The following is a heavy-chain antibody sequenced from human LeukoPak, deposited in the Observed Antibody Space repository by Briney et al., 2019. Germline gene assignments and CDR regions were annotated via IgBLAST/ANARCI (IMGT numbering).Heavy chain of an antibody. J-gene: IGHJ4*02. Sequence: GGSLRLSCVASGFTFSSSWMTWVRQAPGKGLQWVANINHDGSVKNYVGSVKGRFAISRDNAQNSFYLQMNSLETDDTAVYYCAKDSYSKGDYWGQGTLVTVSS. V-gene: IGHV3-7*01. CDR1: GFTFSSSW. D-gene: IGHD4-4*01. CDR2: INHDGSVK. CDR3: AKDSYSKGDY.